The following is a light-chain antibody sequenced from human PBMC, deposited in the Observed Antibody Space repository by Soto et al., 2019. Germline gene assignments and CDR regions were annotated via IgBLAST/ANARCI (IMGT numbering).Light chain of an antibody. CDR1: QDISSY. CDR3: QQLNSYPRT. CDR2: GAS. V-gene: IGKV1-9*01. J-gene: IGKJ1*01. Sequence: IRLTQSPSSLSASVGDRVTITCRASQDISSYLAWYQQKPGRAPNLLIYGASTLQSGVPSRFSGSGSGTDFTLTISSLQPEDFATYYCQQLNSYPRTFGQGTKVEIK.